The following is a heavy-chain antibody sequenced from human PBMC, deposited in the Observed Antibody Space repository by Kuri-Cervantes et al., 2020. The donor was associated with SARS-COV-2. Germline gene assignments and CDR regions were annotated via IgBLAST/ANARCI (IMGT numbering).Heavy chain of an antibody. V-gene: IGHV4-4*07. CDR2: TGRVYSSRST. Sequence: ESLKISCSVSGDYIDNFYWSWVRQAAGKRLEWIGRTGRVYSSRSTTYNPSLQSRVTLSLDTSKNQFYLRLKSVTAADTAVYYCARGAASITMIVVVGNFDYWGQGTLVTVSS. CDR3: ARGAASITMIVVVGNFDY. CDR1: GDYIDNFY. D-gene: IGHD3-22*01. J-gene: IGHJ4*02.